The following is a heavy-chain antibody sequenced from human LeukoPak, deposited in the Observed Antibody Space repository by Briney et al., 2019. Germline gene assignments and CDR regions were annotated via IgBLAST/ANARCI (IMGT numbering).Heavy chain of an antibody. V-gene: IGHV5-51*01. CDR3: ARHHRGVGADWFGP. CDR1: GYNFTPYW. CDR2: IYPGDSDT. Sequence: GESLKISCKASGYNFTPYWIGWVRQMPGKGLEWMGIIYPGDSDTRCSPSFQGQITISVDKSISTAYLQWSTLKASDTAMYYCARHHRGVGADWFGPWGQGTLVTVSS. D-gene: IGHD1-26*01. J-gene: IGHJ5*02.